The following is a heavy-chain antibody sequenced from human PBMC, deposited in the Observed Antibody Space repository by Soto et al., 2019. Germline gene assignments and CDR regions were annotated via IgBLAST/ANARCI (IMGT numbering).Heavy chain of an antibody. CDR1: GFTFSNFA. CDR2: ITGSTGST. D-gene: IGHD2-2*01. Sequence: EVQVLESGGGSVQPGGSLRLSCAASGFTFSNFAMGWVRHAPGKGLEWVSEITGSTGSTYYADSVRGRFFISRDNSKNTLHLQMNSLRVEDTAVYCCVKDTSSSPYYMDVWGKGTTVTVSS. V-gene: IGHV3-23*01. CDR3: VKDTSSSPYYMDV. J-gene: IGHJ6*03.